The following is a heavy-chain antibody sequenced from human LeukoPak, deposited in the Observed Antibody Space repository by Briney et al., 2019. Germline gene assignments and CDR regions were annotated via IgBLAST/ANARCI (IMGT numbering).Heavy chain of an antibody. J-gene: IGHJ4*02. V-gene: IGHV1-18*01. CDR3: ARDKGPLVRGVINKFYFDY. Sequence: ASVNVSCKASGYTFTSYGISWVRQAPGQGLEWMGWISAYNGNTNYAQKLQGRVTMTTDTSTTTAYMELRSLRSDDPAVYYCARDKGPLVRGVINKFYFDYWGQGTLVTVSS. CDR2: ISAYNGNT. CDR1: GYTFTSYG. D-gene: IGHD3-10*01.